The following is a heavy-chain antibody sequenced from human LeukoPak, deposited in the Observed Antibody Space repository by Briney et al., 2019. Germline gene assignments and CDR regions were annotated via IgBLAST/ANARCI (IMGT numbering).Heavy chain of an antibody. CDR1: GYTFTSYW. Sequence: ASVKVSSKASGYTFTSYWIQWVRQAPGQGLEWMGLINPDGGSTAYAHRFQGRVIMTRDTSTSTAHMDLSSLRSEDTAVYHCARAPRNSSTMLDFWGQGTLVTISS. D-gene: IGHD6-13*01. J-gene: IGHJ4*02. CDR2: INPDGGST. V-gene: IGHV1-46*01. CDR3: ARAPRNSSTMLDF.